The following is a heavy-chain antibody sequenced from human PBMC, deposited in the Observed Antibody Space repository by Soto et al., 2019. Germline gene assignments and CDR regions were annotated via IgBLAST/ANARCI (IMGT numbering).Heavy chain of an antibody. J-gene: IGHJ3*02. CDR1: GGSISSGGYY. D-gene: IGHD3-9*01. CDR2: IYYSGST. CDR3: ARAYYDIFTGLDNAFDI. Sequence: SETLSLTCTVSGGSISSGGYYWSWIRQHPGKGLEWIGYIYYSGSTYYNPSLKSRVTISVDTSKNQFSLKLSSVTAADTAVYYCARAYYDIFTGLDNAFDIWGQGTMVTVSS. V-gene: IGHV4-31*03.